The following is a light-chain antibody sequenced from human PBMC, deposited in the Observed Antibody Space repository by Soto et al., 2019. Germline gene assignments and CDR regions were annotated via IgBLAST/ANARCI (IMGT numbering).Light chain of an antibody. CDR1: QRVSSSY. Sequence: EIEMVRSPATRPVSLWERATSACRASQRVSSSYLAWYQQKPGQAPRLLIYGTSSRATGIPDRFSGSGSGTDFTLTISRLEPEECAVYYCQQQGTWPLTFGQGTRLEMK. V-gene: IGKV3D-20*02. CDR3: QQQGTWPLT. J-gene: IGKJ5*01. CDR2: GTS.